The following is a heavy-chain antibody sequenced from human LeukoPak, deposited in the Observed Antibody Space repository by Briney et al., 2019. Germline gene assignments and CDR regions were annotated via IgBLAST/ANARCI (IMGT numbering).Heavy chain of an antibody. CDR2: IRFDGSISGD. CDR3: AKGGTMVRGVIIPFDY. V-gene: IGHV3-30*02. D-gene: IGHD3-10*01. Sequence: GGSLRLSCATSGFRFNDYGMHWIRQAPGRGLEWVAFIRFDGSISGDYYGKSVKGRFTISRDNSKNTLYLQMNSLRTEDTAVYYCAKGGTMVRGVIIPFDYWGQGTLVTVSS. CDR1: GFRFNDYG. J-gene: IGHJ4*02.